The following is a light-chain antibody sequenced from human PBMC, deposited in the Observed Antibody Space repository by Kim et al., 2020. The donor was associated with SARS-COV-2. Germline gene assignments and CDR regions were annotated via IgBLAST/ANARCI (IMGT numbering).Light chain of an antibody. V-gene: IGKV3-15*01. Sequence: CVSPGERAPLSCRASQSVSSNLAWYQQKPGQAPRLLIYGASTRATGIPARFSGSGSGTEFTLTISSLQSEDFAVYYCQQYNNWLTFGGGTKVDIK. CDR1: QSVSSN. J-gene: IGKJ4*01. CDR2: GAS. CDR3: QQYNNWLT.